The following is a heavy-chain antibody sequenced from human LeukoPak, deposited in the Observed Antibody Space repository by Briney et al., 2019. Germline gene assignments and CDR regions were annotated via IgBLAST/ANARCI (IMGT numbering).Heavy chain of an antibody. J-gene: IGHJ4*02. CDR1: GFTFSSYS. CDR2: ISSSSSYI. CDR3: ARDGRGSPSDY. Sequence: GGSLRLSCAASGFTFSSYSMNWVRQDPGKGLEWVSSISSSSSYIYYADSVKGRFTISRDNANNSLYLQMNSLRAEDTAVYYCARDGRGSPSDYWGQGTLVTVSS. D-gene: IGHD3-10*01. V-gene: IGHV3-21*01.